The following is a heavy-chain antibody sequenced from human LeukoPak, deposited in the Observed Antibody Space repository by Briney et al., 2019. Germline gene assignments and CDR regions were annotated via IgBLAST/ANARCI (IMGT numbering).Heavy chain of an antibody. D-gene: IGHD3-16*01. CDR2: IYSGAT. CDR3: AKDQNMRGNGIDY. Sequence: PGGSLRLSCAASGFTVSSNHMSWVRQAPGKGLEWVSIIYSGATYYADSVKGRFTISRDNSKNTLYLQMNSLRAEDTAVYYCAKDQNMRGNGIDYWGQGTLVTVSS. V-gene: IGHV3-53*01. J-gene: IGHJ4*02. CDR1: GFTVSSNH.